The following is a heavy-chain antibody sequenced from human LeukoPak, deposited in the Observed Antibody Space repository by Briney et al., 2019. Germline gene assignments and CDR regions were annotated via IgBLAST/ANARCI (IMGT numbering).Heavy chain of an antibody. D-gene: IGHD3-9*01. J-gene: IGHJ4*02. CDR1: EFTFTNYG. CDR2: ISNDGTEK. V-gene: IGHV3-30-3*01. Sequence: GGSLRLSCAASEFTFTNYGMHWVRQAPGKGLEWVAVISNDGTEKYYADSVKGRFTISRDNSENTLYLQLNSLRPDDTAVYYCARVRVILTTMASFSYWGLGTLVTVSS. CDR3: ARVRVILTTMASFSY.